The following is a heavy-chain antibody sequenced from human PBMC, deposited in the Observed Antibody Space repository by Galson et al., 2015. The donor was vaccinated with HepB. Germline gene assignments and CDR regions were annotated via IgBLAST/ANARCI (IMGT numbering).Heavy chain of an antibody. CDR2: IKQDGSEK. J-gene: IGHJ4*02. CDR1: GFTFSNYW. Sequence: SLRLSCAASGFTFSNYWMSWVRQAPGKGLEWVATIKQDGSEKFYVDSVKGRFTISRDDSKKTLHLQMNSLGAEDTAVYHCATEDCSGGLCLGHWGQGTLVTVSS. D-gene: IGHD2-15*01. CDR3: ATEDCSGGLCLGH. V-gene: IGHV3-7*01.